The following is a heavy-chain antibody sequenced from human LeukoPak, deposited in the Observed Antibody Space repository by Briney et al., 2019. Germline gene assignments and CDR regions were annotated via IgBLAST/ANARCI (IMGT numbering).Heavy chain of an antibody. Sequence: PSETLSLTCTVSGGSISSGGYYWSWIRQHPGTGLEWIGYIYYSGGTYYNPSLKSRVTISVDTSKNQFSLKLSSVTAADTAVYYCARAGTTTDMVRGVIITYYYGMDVWGQGTTVTVSS. J-gene: IGHJ6*02. D-gene: IGHD3-10*01. CDR1: GGSISSGGYY. CDR3: ARAGTTTDMVRGVIITYYYGMDV. CDR2: IYYSGGT. V-gene: IGHV4-31*03.